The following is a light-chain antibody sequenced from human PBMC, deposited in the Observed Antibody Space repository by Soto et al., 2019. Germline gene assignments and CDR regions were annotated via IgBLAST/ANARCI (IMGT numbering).Light chain of an antibody. CDR1: SSDVGGYNY. V-gene: IGLV2-14*01. CDR2: EVS. CDR3: SSYTSTSPVV. J-gene: IGLJ2*01. Sequence: QSALTQPASVSGSPGQSITISCTGTSSDVGGYNYVSWYQQHPDKAPKLMIYEVSNRPSGVSNRFSGSKSGNTASLTISGRQAEDEDDYYCSSYTSTSPVVFGGGTKLTVL.